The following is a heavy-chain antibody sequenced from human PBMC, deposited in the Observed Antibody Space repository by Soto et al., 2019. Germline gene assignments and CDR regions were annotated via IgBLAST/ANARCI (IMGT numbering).Heavy chain of an antibody. Sequence: EASVKVSCKASGYTFTSYDINWVRQATGQGLEWMGWMNPNSGNKGYAQKFQGRVTMTRNTSISTAYMELSSLRSEDTAVYYCARGGSKVGRSYYYYGMDVWGQGTTVTV. D-gene: IGHD1-26*01. CDR2: MNPNSGNK. CDR1: GYTFTSYD. CDR3: ARGGSKVGRSYYYYGMDV. V-gene: IGHV1-8*01. J-gene: IGHJ6*02.